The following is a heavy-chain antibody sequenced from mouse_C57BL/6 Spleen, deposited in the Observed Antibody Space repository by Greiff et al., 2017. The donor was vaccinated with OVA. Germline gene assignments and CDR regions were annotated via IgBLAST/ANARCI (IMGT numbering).Heavy chain of an antibody. Sequence: VQLQQPGAELVMPGASVKLSCKASGYTFTSYWMHWVKQRPGQGLEWIGEFDPSDSYTNYNQKVKGTSTFTVDKSSSTAYMQLSSLTSEDSAVYYCARRGWPGAMDYWGQGTSVTVSS. CDR1: GYTFTSYW. CDR3: ARRGWPGAMDY. CDR2: FDPSDSYT. D-gene: IGHD2-3*01. J-gene: IGHJ4*01. V-gene: IGHV1-69*01.